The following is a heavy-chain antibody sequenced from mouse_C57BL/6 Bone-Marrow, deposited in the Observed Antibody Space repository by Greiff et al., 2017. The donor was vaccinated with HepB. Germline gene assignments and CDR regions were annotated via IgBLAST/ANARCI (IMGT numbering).Heavy chain of an antibody. CDR1: GYTFTSYW. CDR2: INPSSGYT. D-gene: IGHD1-1*01. Sequence: VKLQESGAELAKPGASVTLSCKASGYTFTSYWMHWVKHRPGKGLEWIGYINPSSGYTKYNQNFKDKATFTADKSSSTAYMQLSSLTYEDSAVYYCASRGATVVRESYFDYWGQGTTLTVSS. CDR3: ASRGATVVRESYFDY. J-gene: IGHJ2*01. V-gene: IGHV1-7*01.